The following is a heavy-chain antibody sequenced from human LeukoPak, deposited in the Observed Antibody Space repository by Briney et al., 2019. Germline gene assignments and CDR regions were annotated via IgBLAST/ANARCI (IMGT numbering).Heavy chain of an antibody. V-gene: IGHV1-18*01. J-gene: IGHJ4*02. CDR2: ISAYNGNT. Sequence: GASVKVSCKASGYTFSDFGFSWVRQAPGQGLEWMGWISAYNGNTNYAQKLQGRVTMTTDTSTSTAYMELRSLRSDDTAVYYCARARDYGDYYFDYWGQGTLVTVSS. D-gene: IGHD4-17*01. CDR1: GYTFSDFG. CDR3: ARARDYGDYYFDY.